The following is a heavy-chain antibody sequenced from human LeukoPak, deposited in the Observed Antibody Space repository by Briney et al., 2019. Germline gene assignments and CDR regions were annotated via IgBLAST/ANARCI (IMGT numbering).Heavy chain of an antibody. CDR1: GFTFSSYG. Sequence: GGSLRLSCAASGFTFSSYGMSWVRQAPGKGLEWLSGINNGGDNTYYADSVKGRFTISRDNSMSTLYLQMYRLRAEDTAPYFCASYASGSCYNPSDYWGQGTLVTVSS. CDR2: INNGGDNT. CDR3: ASYASGSCYNPSDY. V-gene: IGHV3-23*01. D-gene: IGHD3-10*01. J-gene: IGHJ4*02.